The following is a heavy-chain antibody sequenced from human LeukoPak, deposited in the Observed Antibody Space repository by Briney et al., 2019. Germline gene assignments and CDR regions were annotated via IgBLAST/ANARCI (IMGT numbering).Heavy chain of an antibody. D-gene: IGHD6-13*01. CDR2: INHSGST. CDR1: GGSFSGYY. Sequence: SETLSLNCAVYGGSFSGYYWSWIRQPPGKGLEWIGEINHSGSTNYNPSLKSRVTISVDTSKNQFSLKLSSVTAADTAVYYCARGSDIAAAGLNRFDPWGQGTLVTVSS. CDR3: ARGSDIAAAGLNRFDP. V-gene: IGHV4-34*01. J-gene: IGHJ5*02.